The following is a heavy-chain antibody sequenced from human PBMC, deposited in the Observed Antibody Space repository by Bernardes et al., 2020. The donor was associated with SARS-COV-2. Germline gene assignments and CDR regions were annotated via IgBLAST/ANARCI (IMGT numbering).Heavy chain of an antibody. J-gene: IGHJ4*02. Sequence: GSLRLSCAASGFTFSNYWMHWVRPAPGKGLVWVARISQDGSSISYADSVKGRITISRDNARNTLYLQMNSLRVEDTAVYYCARKLDSGTYYGDLGYWGQGTLVTVSS. V-gene: IGHV3-74*01. CDR1: GFTFSNYW. CDR2: ISQDGSSI. CDR3: ARKLDSGTYYGDLGY. D-gene: IGHD1-26*01.